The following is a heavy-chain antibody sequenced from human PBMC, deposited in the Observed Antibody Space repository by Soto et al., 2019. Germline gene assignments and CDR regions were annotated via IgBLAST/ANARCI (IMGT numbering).Heavy chain of an antibody. J-gene: IGHJ5*02. Sequence: EVQMLESGGGSVQPGGSLRLSCAVSGFKFRDHAMTWVRQAPGQGLEYVSSITNNGAHTFYADSVKGRFTISRDNSKNTLYLQMYSLTAADSVLASCAKTDLDRAMESWGQGTLVTVSS. CDR2: ITNNGAHT. V-gene: IGHV3-23*01. D-gene: IGHD5-18*01. CDR3: AKTDLDRAMES. CDR1: GFKFRDHA.